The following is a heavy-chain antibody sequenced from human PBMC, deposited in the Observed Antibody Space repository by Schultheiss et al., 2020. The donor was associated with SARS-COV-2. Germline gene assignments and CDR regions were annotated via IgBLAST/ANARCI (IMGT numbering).Heavy chain of an antibody. Sequence: LRLSCAVYGGSFSGYYWGWIRQPPGKGLEWIGYIYYSGSTYYNPSLKSRVTISVDTSKNQFSLKLSSVTAADTAVYYCARVRQDFLEWLLVFDYWGQGTLVTVSS. CDR1: GGSFSGYY. V-gene: IGHV4-34*09. CDR3: ARVRQDFLEWLLVFDY. D-gene: IGHD3-3*01. J-gene: IGHJ4*02. CDR2: IYYSGST.